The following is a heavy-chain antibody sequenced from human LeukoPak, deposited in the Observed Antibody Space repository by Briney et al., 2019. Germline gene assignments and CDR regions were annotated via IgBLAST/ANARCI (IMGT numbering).Heavy chain of an antibody. D-gene: IGHD2-2*01. CDR3: AKGYCSSTSCLDAFDI. V-gene: IGHV3-30*02. Sequence: GGSLRLSXAASGFTFSSYGMHWVRQAPGKGLEWVAFIRYDGSNKYYADSVKGRFTISRDNSKNTLYLQMNSLRAEDTAVYYCAKGYCSSTSCLDAFDIWGQGTMVTVSS. CDR1: GFTFSSYG. J-gene: IGHJ3*02. CDR2: IRYDGSNK.